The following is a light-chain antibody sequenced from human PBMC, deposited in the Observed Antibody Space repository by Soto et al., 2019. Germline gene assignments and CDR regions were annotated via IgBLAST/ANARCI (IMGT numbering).Light chain of an antibody. CDR2: EVS. J-gene: IGLJ1*01. CDR1: SSDAGGY. CDR3: SSYTSSSIDYV. V-gene: IGLV2-14*01. Sequence: QSALTQPASVSGSPGQSITISCTGTSSDAGGYVSWYQQHPGKAPKLMIYEVSNRPSGVSNRFSGSKSGNTASLTISGLQAEDVADYYCSSYTSSSIDYVFGTGTKLTVL.